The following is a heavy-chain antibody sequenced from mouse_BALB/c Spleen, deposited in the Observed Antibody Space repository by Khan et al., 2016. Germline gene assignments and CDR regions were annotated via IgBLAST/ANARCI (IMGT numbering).Heavy chain of an antibody. D-gene: IGHD2-1*01. CDR1: GYTFTYYT. CDR2: INPSSNYT. V-gene: IGHV1-4*01. J-gene: IGHJ2*01. CDR3: AREIYGNYPFGY. Sequence: VQLQESGAELARPGASVKMSCKASGYTFTYYTMHWVKQRPGQGLEWIGYINPSSNYTNYNQKFKDKATLTADKSSSTAYMQLSSLTSEDSAVYYGAREIYGNYPFGYWGQGTTLTVSS.